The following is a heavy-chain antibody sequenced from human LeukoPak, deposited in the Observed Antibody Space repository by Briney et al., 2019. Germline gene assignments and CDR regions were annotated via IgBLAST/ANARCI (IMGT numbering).Heavy chain of an antibody. Sequence: GGSLRLSCAASGFTFSTYAMTWVRQAPGQGLEWVSGISRSGDKTYYADSVKGRFTISRDNSRNTLYLQMNSLRAEDTAIYHCAKERSGGWPFDYWGQGTLVTVSS. CDR1: GFTFSTYA. CDR3: AKERSGGWPFDY. V-gene: IGHV3-23*01. CDR2: ISRSGDKT. D-gene: IGHD6-19*01. J-gene: IGHJ4*02.